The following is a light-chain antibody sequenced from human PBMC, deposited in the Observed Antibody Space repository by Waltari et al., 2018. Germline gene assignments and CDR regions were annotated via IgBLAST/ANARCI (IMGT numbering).Light chain of an antibody. CDR3: QQHNSNPYS. V-gene: IGKV1-16*01. CDR2: KAS. CDR1: QGISSY. J-gene: IGKJ2*03. Sequence: DIQMTQSPSSLSASVGDRVTITCRASQGISSYLAWYQQKPGKAPKFLIYKASTLQSGVPSRFSGSGSGTDFTLIISSLQPEDFATYYCQQHNSNPYSFGQGTKVEIK.